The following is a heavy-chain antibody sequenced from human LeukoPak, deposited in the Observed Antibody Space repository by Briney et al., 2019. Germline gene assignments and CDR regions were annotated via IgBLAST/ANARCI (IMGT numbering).Heavy chain of an antibody. CDR1: GFTFSSYA. V-gene: IGHV3-23*01. J-gene: IGHJ4*02. CDR2: LSGSGGST. CDR3: AKARVRSVWRSYRYMPSDY. Sequence: GGSLRLSCAASGFTFSSYAMSWVRQAPGKGLEWVSALSGSGGSTYYADSVKGRFTISRDNSKNTLYLQMNSLRAEDTAVYYCAKARVRSVWRSYRYMPSDYWGQGTLVTVSS. D-gene: IGHD3-16*02.